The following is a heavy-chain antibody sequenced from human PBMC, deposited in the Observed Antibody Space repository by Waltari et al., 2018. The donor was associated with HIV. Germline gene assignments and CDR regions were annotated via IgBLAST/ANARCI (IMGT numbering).Heavy chain of an antibody. J-gene: IGHJ3*01. D-gene: IGHD2-15*01. Sequence: QVQLVQSGAEMKMPESSVKVSCKASGGGFSSYPISWVRPAPGQGLEWMGGIIPKFGATNNAQKFQGRVTITADDSTSSVYLELSSLTSDDTAVYYCARGGCSGRTCYSKSFDLWGQGTRVTVS. CDR3: ARGGCSGRTCYSKSFDL. CDR1: GGGFSSYP. CDR2: IIPKFGAT. V-gene: IGHV1-69*01.